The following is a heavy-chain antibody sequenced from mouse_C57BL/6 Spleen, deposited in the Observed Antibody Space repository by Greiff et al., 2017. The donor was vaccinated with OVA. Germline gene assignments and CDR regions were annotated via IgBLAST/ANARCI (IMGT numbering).Heavy chain of an antibody. V-gene: IGHV1-82*01. CDR1: GYAFSSSW. Sequence: QVQLQQSGPELVKPGASVKISCKASGYAFSSSWMNWVKQRPGKGLEWIGRIYPGDGDTNYNGKFKGKATLTADKSSSTAYMQLSSLTSEDSAVYVCARVYYDYDGYYFGYWGQGTTLTVSS. D-gene: IGHD2-4*01. J-gene: IGHJ2*01. CDR2: IYPGDGDT. CDR3: ARVYYDYDGYYFGY.